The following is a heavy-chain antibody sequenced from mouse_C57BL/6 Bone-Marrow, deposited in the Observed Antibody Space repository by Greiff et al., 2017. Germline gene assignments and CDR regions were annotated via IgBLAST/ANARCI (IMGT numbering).Heavy chain of an antibody. CDR3: TTCDGGFAY. CDR1: GFNIKDDY. V-gene: IGHV14-4*01. D-gene: IGHD2-3*01. CDR2: IDPENGDT. Sequence: VQLKESGAELVRPGASVKLSCTASGFNIKDDYMHWVKQRPEQGLEWIGWIDPENGDTEYASKFQGKATITADTSSNTAYLQLSSLTSEDTAVYYCTTCDGGFAYWGQGTLVTVSA. J-gene: IGHJ3*01.